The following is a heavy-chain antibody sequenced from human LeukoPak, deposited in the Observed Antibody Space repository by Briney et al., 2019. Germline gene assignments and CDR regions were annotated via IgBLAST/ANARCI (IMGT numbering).Heavy chain of an antibody. V-gene: IGHV3-23*01. CDR1: VCTFTICP. CDR3: AKVSKQWRDGYLDF. CDR2: IYGSCQTT. Sequence: GGSLTLSCAASVCTFTICPVTWARQAPGGGLGWVSGIYGSCQTTYYADSVTGRPSLSRDNSKNTLYLQMRSLRLGDTAVYYCAKVSKQWRDGYLDFWGQGALVTVSS. J-gene: IGHJ4*02. D-gene: IGHD6-19*01.